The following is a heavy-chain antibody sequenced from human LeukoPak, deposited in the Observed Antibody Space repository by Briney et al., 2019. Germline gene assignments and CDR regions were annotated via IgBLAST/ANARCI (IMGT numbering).Heavy chain of an antibody. CDR3: ARDFGSGYDWRGGAQTFDY. V-gene: IGHV1-18*01. D-gene: IGHD5-12*01. CDR1: GYTFTSYG. J-gene: IGHJ4*02. CDR2: ISAYNGNT. Sequence: GASVKVSCKASGYTFTSYGISWVRQAPGQGLEWMGWISAYNGNTNYAQKLQGRVTMTTDTSTSTAYMELRSLRSDDTAVYYCARDFGSGYDWRGGAQTFDYWGQGTLVTVSS.